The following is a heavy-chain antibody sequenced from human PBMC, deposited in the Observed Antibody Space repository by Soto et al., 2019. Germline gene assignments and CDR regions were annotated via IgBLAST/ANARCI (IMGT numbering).Heavy chain of an antibody. CDR3: AKGGAIVVADTRVYIYNAMDV. V-gene: IGHV1-2*02. CDR2: INPNSGDT. Sequence: ASVKVSCKASGYTFTGYYVHWVRQARGQGLEWMGWINPNSGDTYLAQRFQGRVTMNRDTSIGTAYMELRGLTSDDTAEYYCAKGGAIVVADTRVYIYNAMDVWGQGTTVTVSS. CDR1: GYTFTGYY. J-gene: IGHJ6*01. D-gene: IGHD1-26*01.